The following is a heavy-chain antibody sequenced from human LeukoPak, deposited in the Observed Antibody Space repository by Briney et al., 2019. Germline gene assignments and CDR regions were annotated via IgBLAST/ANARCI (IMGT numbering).Heavy chain of an antibody. J-gene: IGHJ3*02. D-gene: IGHD6-19*01. CDR1: GFTFTDHY. CDR3: AKERVDGDLDAFDI. Sequence: AGGSLRLSCAASGFTFTDHYMSWVRQAPGKGLEWVSYISSGGDIIYYADSVKGRFTVSRDNAKNSLYLRMNSLRAEDTAVYYCAKERVDGDLDAFDIWGQGTMVTVSS. CDR2: ISSGGDII. V-gene: IGHV3-11*04.